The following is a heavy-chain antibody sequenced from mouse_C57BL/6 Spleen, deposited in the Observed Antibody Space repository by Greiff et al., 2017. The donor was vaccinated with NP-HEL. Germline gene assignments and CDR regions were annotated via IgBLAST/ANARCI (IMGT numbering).Heavy chain of an antibody. CDR2: INPSSGYT. CDR3: AREGQLGLEDFDY. Sequence: VQLQQSGAELAKPGASVKLSCKASGYTFTSYWMHWVKQRPGQGLEWIGYINPSSGYTKYNQKFKDKATLTADKSSSTDYRQLSSLTYEDSAVYYCAREGQLGLEDFDYWGQGTTLTVSS. CDR1: GYTFTSYW. J-gene: IGHJ2*01. D-gene: IGHD3-1*01. V-gene: IGHV1-7*01.